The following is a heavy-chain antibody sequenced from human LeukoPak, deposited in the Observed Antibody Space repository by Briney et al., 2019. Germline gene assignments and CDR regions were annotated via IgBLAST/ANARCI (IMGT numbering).Heavy chain of an antibody. D-gene: IGHD3-22*01. CDR2: IYTSGST. Sequence: SETLSLTCTVSGGSISSYYWSWIRQPAGKGLEWIGRIYTSGSTNYNPSLKSRVTMSVDTSKNQFSLKLSSVTAADTAVYYCARERYDSSGYYFLVPDYWGQGTLVTVSS. CDR1: GGSISSYY. V-gene: IGHV4-4*07. J-gene: IGHJ4*02. CDR3: ARERYDSSGYYFLVPDY.